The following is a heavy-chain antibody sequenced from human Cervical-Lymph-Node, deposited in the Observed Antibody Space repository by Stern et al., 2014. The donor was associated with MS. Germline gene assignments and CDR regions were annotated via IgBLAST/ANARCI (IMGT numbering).Heavy chain of an antibody. V-gene: IGHV3-33*01. J-gene: IGHJ4*02. CDR3: ARGNWNYEGMGY. Sequence: VHLVESGGGVVQPGRSLRLSCAASGFTFSNYGMHWVRQAPGKGLEWLAVIWYDGNKKYYADSVKGRFTISRDNSKNTLFLQMSSLTAEDTALYYCARGNWNYEGMGYWGQGTLGTVSS. CDR2: IWYDGNKK. CDR1: GFTFSNYG. D-gene: IGHD1-7*01.